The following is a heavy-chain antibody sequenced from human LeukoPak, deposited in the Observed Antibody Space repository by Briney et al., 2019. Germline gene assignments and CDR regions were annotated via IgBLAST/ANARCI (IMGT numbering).Heavy chain of an antibody. CDR3: ARDAVSTTTAGGIDY. J-gene: IGHJ4*02. Sequence: ASVKVSCKASGYTFTNYGISWVRQAPGQGLEWMGWISAYSGYTHYAQKIQGRVTVTTEASTSTAYMELRSLTSYDTAVCYCARDAVSTTTAGGIDYWGQGTLVTVSS. CDR2: ISAYSGYT. D-gene: IGHD5/OR15-5a*01. V-gene: IGHV1-18*01. CDR1: GYTFTNYG.